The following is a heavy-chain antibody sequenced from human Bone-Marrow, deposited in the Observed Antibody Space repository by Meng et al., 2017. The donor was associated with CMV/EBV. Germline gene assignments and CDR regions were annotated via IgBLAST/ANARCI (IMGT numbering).Heavy chain of an antibody. Sequence: ASVKVSCKASGYTFTSYGISWVRQAPGQGLEWMGWISAYNGNTNYAQKLQGRVTMTTDTSTSTTYMELRSLRSDDTDVYYCASELGYCSGGGCYRWFDPWGQGTLVTVSS. CDR3: ASELGYCSGGGCYRWFDP. D-gene: IGHD2-15*01. CDR2: ISAYNGNT. V-gene: IGHV1-18*01. CDR1: GYTFTSYG. J-gene: IGHJ5*02.